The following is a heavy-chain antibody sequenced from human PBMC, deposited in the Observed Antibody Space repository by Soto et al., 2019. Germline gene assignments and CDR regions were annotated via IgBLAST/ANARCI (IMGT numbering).Heavy chain of an antibody. V-gene: IGHV1-69*12. CDR3: ARDLRVAYYYYYGMDV. J-gene: IGHJ6*02. CDR2: LIPIFGTA. Sequence: QVQLVQSGAEVKKPGSSVKVCCKASGGTFSSYAISWVRQASGQGLEWMGGLIPIFGTANYAQKFQGRVTITADEPTSTAYMERSSLGSEDTAVYYCARDLRVAYYYYYGMDVWGQGTTVTVSS. CDR1: GGTFSSYA. D-gene: IGHD5-12*01.